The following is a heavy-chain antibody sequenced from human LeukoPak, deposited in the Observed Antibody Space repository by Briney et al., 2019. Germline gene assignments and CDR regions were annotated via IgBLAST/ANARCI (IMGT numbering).Heavy chain of an antibody. J-gene: IGHJ3*02. V-gene: IGHV3-74*01. CDR1: GFTFSSYW. CDR3: ARDDNSGSYFGAFDI. D-gene: IGHD1-26*01. Sequence: PGRSLRLSCVASGFTFSSYWMHWVRQDPRKGLVWVSRINGDGRNINYADSVKGRFTISRDNAKNSLYLQMNSLRAEDTAVYYCARDDNSGSYFGAFDIWGQGTMVTVSS. CDR2: INGDGRNI.